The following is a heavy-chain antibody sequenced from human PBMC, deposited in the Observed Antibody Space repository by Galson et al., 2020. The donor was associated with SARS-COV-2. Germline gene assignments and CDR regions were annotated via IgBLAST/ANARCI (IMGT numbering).Heavy chain of an antibody. D-gene: IGHD5-12*01. CDR2: ISGSGGST. J-gene: IGHJ4*02. V-gene: IGHV3-23*01. Sequence: GGSLRLSCAASGFTFSSFAMSWVRQAPGKGLEWVSAISGSGGSTYYADSVKGRFTISRDNSKNTLYLQMNRLRAEDTAVYYCASSRDVYNYGNLDYWGQGTLVTVSS. CDR1: GFTFSSFA. CDR3: ASSRDVYNYGNLDY.